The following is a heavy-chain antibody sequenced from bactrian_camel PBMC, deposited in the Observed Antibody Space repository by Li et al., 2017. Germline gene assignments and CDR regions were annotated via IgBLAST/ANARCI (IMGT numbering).Heavy chain of an antibody. Sequence: HVQLVESGGGSVQAGGSLRLSCAVAGYNSNINCWGWVRQAAGKGREGVAAHYPGAGITAYADSVKGRFSISRDNNEGTVFLQMNSLKAEDSAMYYCATGHLNIHLWLGYVPPDYAFNIWGQGTQVTVS. J-gene: IGHJ4*01. V-gene: IGHV3S1*01. CDR1: GYNSNINC. D-gene: IGHD1*01. CDR3: ATGHLNIHLWLGYVPPDYAFNI. CDR2: HYPGAGIT.